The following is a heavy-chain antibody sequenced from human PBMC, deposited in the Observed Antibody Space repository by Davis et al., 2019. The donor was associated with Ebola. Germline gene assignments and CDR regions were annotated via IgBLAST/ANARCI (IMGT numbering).Heavy chain of an antibody. J-gene: IGHJ6*03. V-gene: IGHV1-46*01. CDR2: INPSGGST. CDR1: GGTFSSYA. D-gene: IGHD2-8*01. Sequence: AASVKVSCKASGGTFSSYAISWVRQAPGQRLEWMGIINPSGGSTSYAQKFQGRVTMTRDTSTSTVYMELSSLRSEDTAVYYCARACYLCDYHMDVWGKGTTVTVSS. CDR3: ARACYLCDYHMDV.